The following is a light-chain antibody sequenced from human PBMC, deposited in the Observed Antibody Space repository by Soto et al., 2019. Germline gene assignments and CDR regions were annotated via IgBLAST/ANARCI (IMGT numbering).Light chain of an antibody. V-gene: IGKV1-9*01. CDR3: QQLNSYPLT. Sequence: DIQLTQSPSFLSASVGDRVTITCRASQGISSYIAWYQQKPGKAPKLLTYAASTLQSGVPSRFSGSGSGTEFTLTISSLQPEDFATYYCQQLNSYPLTFGGGTKVEIK. J-gene: IGKJ4*01. CDR1: QGISSY. CDR2: AAS.